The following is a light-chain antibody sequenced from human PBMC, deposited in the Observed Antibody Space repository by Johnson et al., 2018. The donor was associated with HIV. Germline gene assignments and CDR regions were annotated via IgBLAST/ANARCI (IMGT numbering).Light chain of an antibody. V-gene: IGLV1-51*02. CDR2: ENS. J-gene: IGLJ1*01. Sequence: QSVLTQPPSVSAAPGQKVTISCSGSSSNIGNNYVSWYQQLPRAAPKLLIYENSKRPSGSPDRFSGSKSGTSATLGITGLPTGDEADYYCGTWDSSLSAPYVFGTGTNVTVL. CDR3: GTWDSSLSAPYV. CDR1: SSNIGNNY.